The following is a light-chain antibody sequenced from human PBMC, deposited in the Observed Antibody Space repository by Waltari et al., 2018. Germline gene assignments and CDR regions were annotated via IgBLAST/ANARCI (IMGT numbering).Light chain of an antibody. Sequence: QSALTQPASVSGSPGQSITISCTGSSSDVGTYNLVSWYQQYPGKAPKLMIYEVPKRPSGVSNRLSGSKSGNTASLTISGLQAEDEADYYCCSYAGSTTFVVFGGGTNLAVL. V-gene: IGLV2-23*02. J-gene: IGLJ2*01. CDR3: CSYAGSTTFVV. CDR1: SSDVGTYNL. CDR2: EVP.